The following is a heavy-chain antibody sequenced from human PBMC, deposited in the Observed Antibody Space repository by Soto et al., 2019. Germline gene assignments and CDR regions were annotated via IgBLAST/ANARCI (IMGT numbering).Heavy chain of an antibody. CDR3: ARVGSSGWYVAFDY. V-gene: IGHV1-3*01. CDR1: GYTFTSYS. D-gene: IGHD6-19*01. J-gene: IGHJ4*02. CDR2: INAGNGNT. Sequence: ASVKVSCKASGYTFTSYSIHWVRQSPGQRLEWMGWINAGNGNTKYSQKFQGRVTITRDTSASTAYMELSSLRSEDTAVYYCARVGSSGWYVAFDYWGQGTLVTVSS.